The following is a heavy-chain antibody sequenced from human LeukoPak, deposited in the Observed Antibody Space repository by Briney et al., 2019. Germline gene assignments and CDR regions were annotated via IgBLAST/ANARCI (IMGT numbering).Heavy chain of an antibody. CDR3: AKDAAPHSNNSPNWFDP. CDR1: GFTFSSYA. V-gene: IGHV3-23*01. Sequence: GGSLRLSRAASGFTFSSYAMSWVRQAPGKGLEWVSAISGSGGSTYYADSVKGRFTISRDNSKNTLYLQMNSLRVEDTAVYYCAKDAAPHSNNSPNWFDPWGQGTLVTASS. CDR2: ISGSGGST. D-gene: IGHD4-11*01. J-gene: IGHJ5*02.